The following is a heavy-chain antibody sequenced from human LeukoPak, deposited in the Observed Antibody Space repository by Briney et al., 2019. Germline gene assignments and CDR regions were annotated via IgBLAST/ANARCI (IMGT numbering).Heavy chain of an antibody. J-gene: IGHJ4*02. CDR1: GYTFTGYY. CDR2: INPNKDET. D-gene: IGHD6-13*01. V-gene: IGHV1-2*02. CDR3: ARGDSSSWYYFDY. Sequence: ASVKVSCKASGYTFTGYYMHWVRQAPGQGLGWMGWINPNKDETNYAQKFQGRVTMTRDTSINTAYMELSSLRSDDTAMYYCARGDSSSWYYFDYWGQGTLVTVSS.